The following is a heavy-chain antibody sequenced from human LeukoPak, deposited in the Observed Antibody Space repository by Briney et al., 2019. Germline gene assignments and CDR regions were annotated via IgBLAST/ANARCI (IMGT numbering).Heavy chain of an antibody. CDR2: IYHSGST. Sequence: SETLSLTCTVSGYSISSGYYWGWLRPPPGKGLEGIGSIYHSGSTYYNPSLKSRVTISVDKSKNQFSLKLSSVTAADTAVYYCARYSSGWYGSYWYFDLWGRGTLVTVSS. V-gene: IGHV4-38-2*02. D-gene: IGHD6-19*01. CDR1: GYSISSGYY. J-gene: IGHJ2*01. CDR3: ARYSSGWYGSYWYFDL.